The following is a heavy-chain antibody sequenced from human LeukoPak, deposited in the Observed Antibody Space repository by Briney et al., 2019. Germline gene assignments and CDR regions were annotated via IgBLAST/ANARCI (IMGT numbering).Heavy chain of an antibody. J-gene: IGHJ4*02. D-gene: IGHD4-17*01. CDR1: GGSFSGYY. V-gene: IGHV4-34*01. Sequence: SETLSLTCAVYGGSFSGYYWSWIRQPPGKGLEWIGEINHSGSTNYNPSLKSRVTISVDTSKNQFSLKLSSVTAADTAVHYCARGDGDYAFDYWGQGTLVTVSS. CDR3: ARGDGDYAFDY. CDR2: INHSGST.